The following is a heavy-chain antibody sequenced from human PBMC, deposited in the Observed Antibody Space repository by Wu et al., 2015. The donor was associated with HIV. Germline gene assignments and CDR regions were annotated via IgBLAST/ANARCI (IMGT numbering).Heavy chain of an antibody. D-gene: IGHD3-10*01. CDR1: GTTFISYT. J-gene: IGHJ6*02. CDR3: ARDLARETMIRDRPRYGLDV. V-gene: IGHV1-69*05. CDR2: FIPIFGTA. Sequence: QVQLMQSGAEVKKPGSSVKVSCKASGTTFISYTITWVRQAPGQGLEWMGGFIPIFGTANYAQKFQGRLTITTDESTAPGYMELSSLRSEDTAVYYCARDLARETMIRDRPRYGLDVWGQGTTVTVSS.